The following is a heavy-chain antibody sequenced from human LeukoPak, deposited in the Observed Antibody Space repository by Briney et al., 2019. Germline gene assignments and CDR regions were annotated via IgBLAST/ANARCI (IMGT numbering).Heavy chain of an antibody. Sequence: GGSLRLSCAASGFTFSSYWMSWVRQAPGKGLEWVANIKQDGIEKYYVDSVKGRFTISRDNAKNSLYLQMNSLRAEDTAVYYCARDQRYCSSSSCPWEPFDYWGQGTLVTVSS. CDR3: ARDQRYCSSSSCPWEPFDY. J-gene: IGHJ4*02. CDR1: GFTFSSYW. D-gene: IGHD2-2*01. V-gene: IGHV3-7*05. CDR2: IKQDGIEK.